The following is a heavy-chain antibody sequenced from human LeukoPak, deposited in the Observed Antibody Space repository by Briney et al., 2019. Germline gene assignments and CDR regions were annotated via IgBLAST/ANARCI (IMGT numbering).Heavy chain of an antibody. V-gene: IGHV4-59*01. Sequence: SETLSLTCTVSGGSISSYYWSWIRQPPGKGLEWIGYIYYSRSTNYNPSLKGRVTISVDTSKNQFSLKLSSVTAADTAVYYCARRRGGYFDYWGQGTLVTVSS. J-gene: IGHJ4*02. CDR1: GGSISSYY. CDR3: ARRRGGYFDY. CDR2: IYYSRST.